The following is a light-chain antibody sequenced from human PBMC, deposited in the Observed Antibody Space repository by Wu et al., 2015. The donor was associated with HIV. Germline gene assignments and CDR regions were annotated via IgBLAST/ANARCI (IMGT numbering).Light chain of an antibody. CDR1: QSVISNY. CDR3: HQYGSPLT. V-gene: IGKV3-20*01. J-gene: IGKJ4*01. Sequence: IVLTQSPGTLSLSPGERATLSCRASQSVISNYLAWYQQKPGQAPRLLIYGASSRATGIPDRFSGSGSGTDFTLIISRLEPEDFAVYFCHQYGSPLTFGGGTKVEIK. CDR2: GAS.